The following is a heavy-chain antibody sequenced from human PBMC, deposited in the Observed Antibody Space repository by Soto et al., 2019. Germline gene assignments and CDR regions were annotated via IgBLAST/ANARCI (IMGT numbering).Heavy chain of an antibody. D-gene: IGHD3-9*01. CDR1: GGSISRDY. CDR3: ARAYDILTGYYISDYYYYYYMVG. V-gene: IGHV4-59*01. J-gene: IGHJ6*03. CDR2: IYYSGST. Sequence: SETLSLTCTVSGGSISRDYWSWIRQPPGKGLEWIGYIYYSGSTNYNPSLKSRDTISVDTSKNQFSLKLTSVTAADMAVYYCARAYDILTGYYISDYYYYYYMVGWGKGTTVTVSS.